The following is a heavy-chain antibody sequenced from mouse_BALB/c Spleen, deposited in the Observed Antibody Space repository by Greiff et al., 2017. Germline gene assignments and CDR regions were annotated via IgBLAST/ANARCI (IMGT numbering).Heavy chain of an antibody. CDR3: ARRGDGYYAMDY. CDR2: IDPSDSET. CDR1: GYSFTSYW. Sequence: QVQLQQSGPQLVRPGASVKISCKASGYSFTSYWMHWVKQRPGQGLEWIGMIDPSDSETRLNQKFKGKATFTVDTSSSTAYMQFNSLTSEDSAVYYCARRGDGYYAMDYWGQGTSVTVSS. J-gene: IGHJ4*01. D-gene: IGHD2-3*01. V-gene: IGHV1S127*01.